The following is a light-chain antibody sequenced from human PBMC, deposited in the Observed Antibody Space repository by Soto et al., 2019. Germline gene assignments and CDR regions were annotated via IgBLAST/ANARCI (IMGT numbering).Light chain of an antibody. Sequence: DIQMTQSPSSLSASVGDRVTVTCRASQGIANFLAWYQQKPGKVPKLLIYAASTLQSGVPSRFSGSGSGTDFTLTISSLQPEDVASYYCQKYNSAPLTCGGGTKVEIK. CDR1: QGIANF. CDR3: QKYNSAPLT. CDR2: AAS. V-gene: IGKV1-27*01. J-gene: IGKJ4*01.